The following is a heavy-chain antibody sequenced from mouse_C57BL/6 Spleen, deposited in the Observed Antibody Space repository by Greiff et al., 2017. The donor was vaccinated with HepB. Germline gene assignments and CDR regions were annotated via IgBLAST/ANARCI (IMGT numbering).Heavy chain of an antibody. CDR3: ARDANGLGYFDY. CDR1: GFTFSDFY. V-gene: IGHV7-1*01. Sequence: EVQRVESGGGLVQSGRSLRLSCATSGFTFSDFYMEWVRQAPGKGLEWIAASRNKANDYTTEYSASVKGRFIVSRDTSQSILYLQMNALRAEDTAIYYFARDANGLGYFDYWGQGTTLTVSS. CDR2: SRNKANDYTT. J-gene: IGHJ2*01. D-gene: IGHD2-2*01.